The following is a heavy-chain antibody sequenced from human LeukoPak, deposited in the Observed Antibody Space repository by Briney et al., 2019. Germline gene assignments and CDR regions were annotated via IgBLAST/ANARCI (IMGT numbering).Heavy chain of an antibody. D-gene: IGHD2-2*01. Sequence: GGSLRLSCAASGFTFSSYAMHWVRQAPGKGLEYVSAISSNGGSTYYANSVKGRFTISRDNSKNTLYLQMGSLRAEDMAVYYCARGNQKDIVVVPAAPPDYWGQGTLVTVS. CDR1: GFTFSSYA. V-gene: IGHV3-64*01. J-gene: IGHJ4*02. CDR2: ISSNGGST. CDR3: ARGNQKDIVVVPAAPPDY.